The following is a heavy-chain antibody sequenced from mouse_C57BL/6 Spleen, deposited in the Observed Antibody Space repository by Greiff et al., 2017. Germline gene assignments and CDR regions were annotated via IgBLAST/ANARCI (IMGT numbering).Heavy chain of an antibody. D-gene: IGHD1-1*01. J-gene: IGHJ2*01. CDR2: INPSNGGT. CDR1: GYTFTSYW. Sequence: VKLQQPGTELVKPGASVKLSCKASGYTFTSYWMHWVKQRPGQGLEWIGNINPSNGGTNYNEKFKSKATLTVDKSSSPAYMQLSSLTSEDSAVYYCARRERTVVATDYWGQGTTLTVSS. CDR3: ARRERTVVATDY. V-gene: IGHV1-53*01.